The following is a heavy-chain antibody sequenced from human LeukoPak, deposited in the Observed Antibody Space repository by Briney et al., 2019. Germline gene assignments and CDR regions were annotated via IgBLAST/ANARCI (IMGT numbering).Heavy chain of an antibody. CDR1: GYTFTGYY. CDR2: INPNSGGT. V-gene: IGHV1-2*02. D-gene: IGHD3-22*01. J-gene: IGHJ3*02. CDR3: ATDCGRCSGYYPLDAFDI. Sequence: GASVKVSCKASGYTFTGYYMHWVRQAPGQGLEWMGWINPNSGGTNYAQKFQGRVTMTRDTSISTAYMELSRLRSDDTAVYYCATDCGRCSGYYPLDAFDIWGQRTMVTVSS.